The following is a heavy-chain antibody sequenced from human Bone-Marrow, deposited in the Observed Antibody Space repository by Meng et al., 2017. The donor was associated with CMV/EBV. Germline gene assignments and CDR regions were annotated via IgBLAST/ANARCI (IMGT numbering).Heavy chain of an antibody. CDR1: GYTFTSYD. CDR3: ARGPRLDY. V-gene: IGHV1-2*02. CDR2: INPNNGGT. J-gene: IGHJ4*02. Sequence: ASVKVSCKASGYTFTSYDINWVRQATGQRLEWMGWINPNNGGTIYAQKFQGRVTMTSDTSISTAYMDLSRLRSDDTAVYYCARGPRLDYWGQGTLVNLSS.